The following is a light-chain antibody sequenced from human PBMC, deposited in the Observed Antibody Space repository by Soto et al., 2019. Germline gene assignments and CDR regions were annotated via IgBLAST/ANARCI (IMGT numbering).Light chain of an antibody. J-gene: IGLJ1*01. CDR3: SSHTSSSTYV. CDR1: SSDVGGYNY. Sequence: QSALAQPASWCGSPGQAVTVSCTGTSSDVGGYNYVSWYQQHPGKAPKLMIYEVSNRPSGVSNRFSGSKSGNTASLTISGLQAEDEADYYCSSHTSSSTYVLGTGTKVTVL. CDR2: EVS. V-gene: IGLV2-14*01.